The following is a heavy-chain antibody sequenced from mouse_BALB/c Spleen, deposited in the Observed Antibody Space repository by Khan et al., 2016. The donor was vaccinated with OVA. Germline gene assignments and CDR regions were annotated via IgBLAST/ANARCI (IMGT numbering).Heavy chain of an antibody. CDR3: TKSGDDAFAY. D-gene: IGHD2-3*01. CDR1: GYTFTSYY. V-gene: IGHV1S81*02. CDR2: INPSTGGT. J-gene: IGHJ3*01. Sequence: QVQLKQSGAELVKPGASVRLSCKASGYTFTSYYLYWVKQRPGHGLEWIGDINPSTGGTNFNENFKTKATLTVDKSSSTAYMQLSSLTSEDSAVYNCTKSGDDAFAYWGQGTLVTVSA.